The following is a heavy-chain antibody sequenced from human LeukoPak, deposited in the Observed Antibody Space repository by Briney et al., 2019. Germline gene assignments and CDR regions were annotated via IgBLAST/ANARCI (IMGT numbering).Heavy chain of an antibody. CDR2: IYPGDSDT. D-gene: IGHD3-3*01. V-gene: IGHV5-51*01. J-gene: IGHJ4*02. CDR1: GYRFIDYW. CDR3: ASTLRFLEWLSFDY. Sequence: GESLKISCKGSGYRFIDYWIGWVRQMPGKGLEWMGIIYPGDSDTRYSPSFQGQVTISADKSISTAYLQWSSLKASDTAMYYCASTLRFLEWLSFDYWGQGTLVTVSS.